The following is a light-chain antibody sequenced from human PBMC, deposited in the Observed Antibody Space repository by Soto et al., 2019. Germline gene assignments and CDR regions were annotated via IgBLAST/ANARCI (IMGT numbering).Light chain of an antibody. CDR1: QSINSRY. CDR3: QQFGSSPGFT. Sequence: EIVLTKSPGTLSLSPGERATLSCRASQSINSRYLAWYQQKPGQAPWPLIYGASSRSTGIPDRFSGSGSGTDFTLTISRLEPEDFAVYYCQQFGSSPGFTFGPGTKVDIK. V-gene: IGKV3-20*01. CDR2: GAS. J-gene: IGKJ3*01.